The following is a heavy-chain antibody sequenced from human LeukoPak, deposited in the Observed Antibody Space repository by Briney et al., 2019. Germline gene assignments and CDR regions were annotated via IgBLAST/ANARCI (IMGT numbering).Heavy chain of an antibody. V-gene: IGHV3-74*01. Sequence: SCAAXGFTXSNYWMHWVRQAPGKGLVWVSRINSDGSSTIYADSVKGRFTISRDNDKNTLYMQMNSLRAEDRAVYYCARARSIASRHRYNWFDPWGQGTLVTVSS. J-gene: IGHJ5*02. CDR3: ARARSIASRHRYNWFDP. CDR2: INSDGSST. CDR1: GFTXSNYW. D-gene: IGHD6-6*01.